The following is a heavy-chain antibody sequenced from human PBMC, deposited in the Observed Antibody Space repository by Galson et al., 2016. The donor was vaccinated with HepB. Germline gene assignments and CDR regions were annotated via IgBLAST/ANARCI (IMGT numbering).Heavy chain of an antibody. D-gene: IGHD1-1*01. CDR1: GFGFNYSG. CDR3: AKDVGGGTTPRGFDY. J-gene: IGHJ4*02. V-gene: IGHV3-30*18. Sequence: LRLSCAASGFGFNYSGMHWVRQAPGKGLEWVALMSFDGSNKFYADSFKGRFTISRDNSKNTLFLQVNSLRPEDTAVYYCAKDVGGGTTPRGFDYWGPGTLATVSS. CDR2: MSFDGSNK.